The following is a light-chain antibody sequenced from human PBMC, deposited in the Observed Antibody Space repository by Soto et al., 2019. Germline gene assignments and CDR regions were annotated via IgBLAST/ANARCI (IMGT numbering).Light chain of an antibody. CDR1: QNIGSY. CDR2: GTS. J-gene: IGKJ4*01. Sequence: DIQMTQSPSSLSASVGDSVSISCRASQNIGSYLNWYQHKPGKAPKILISGTSTLQTGVPPRFSGSGSGIHFTLTISSLQPEDFATYYGQQTYSVPPTFGGGSNLEI. V-gene: IGKV1-39*01. CDR3: QQTYSVPPT.